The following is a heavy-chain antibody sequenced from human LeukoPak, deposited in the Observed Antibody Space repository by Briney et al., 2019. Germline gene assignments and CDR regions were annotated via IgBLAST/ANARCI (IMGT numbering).Heavy chain of an antibody. CDR3: ARIMVGQAVVGATHFDF. J-gene: IGHJ4*02. CDR2: IRHDGSDK. D-gene: IGHD1-26*01. Sequence: GGSLRLSCAASGFSFSSYGMHWVRQAPDKGLEWLTFIRHDGSDKYYADSVKGRFTISRDNSKNTLYLQIDRLRVEDTAVYYCARIMVGQAVVGATHFDFWGQGTLVAVSS. CDR1: GFSFSSYG. V-gene: IGHV3-30*02.